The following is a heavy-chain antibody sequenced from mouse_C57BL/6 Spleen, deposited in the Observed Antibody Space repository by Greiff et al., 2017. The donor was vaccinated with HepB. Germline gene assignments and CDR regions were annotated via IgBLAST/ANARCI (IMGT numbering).Heavy chain of an antibody. CDR3: ARPDYAGAWFAY. D-gene: IGHD2-4*01. V-gene: IGHV1-39*01. CDR1: GYSFTDYN. J-gene: IGHJ3*01. Sequence: EVQLQQSGPELVKPGASVKISCKASGYSFTDYNMNWVKQSNGKSLEWIGVINPNYGTTSYNQKCKGKATLTVDQSSSTAYMQLNSLTSEESAVDYCARPDYAGAWFAYWGQGTLVTVSA. CDR2: INPNYGTT.